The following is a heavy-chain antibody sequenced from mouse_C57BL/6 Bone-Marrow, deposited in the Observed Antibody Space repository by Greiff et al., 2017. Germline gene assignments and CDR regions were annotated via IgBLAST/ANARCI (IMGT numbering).Heavy chain of an antibody. CDR1: GYAFTNYL. V-gene: IGHV1-54*01. Sequence: QVQLQQSGAELVRPGTSVKVSCKASGYAFTNYLIEWVQQRPGQGLEWIGVINPGSGGTNYNEKFKGKATLTADKSSSTAYMQLSSLTSEDSAVYFCARVYGKGAMDYWGQGTSVTVSS. J-gene: IGHJ4*01. D-gene: IGHD2-1*01. CDR3: ARVYGKGAMDY. CDR2: INPGSGGT.